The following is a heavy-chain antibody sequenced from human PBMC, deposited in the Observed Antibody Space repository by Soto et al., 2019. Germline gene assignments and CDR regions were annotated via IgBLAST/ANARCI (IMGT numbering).Heavy chain of an antibody. CDR2: INSDGSST. CDR3: ARVSREVVPAAIDY. Sequence: PGGSLRLSCAASGFTFSSYWIHWVHQAPGKGLVWVSRINSDGSSTTYADSVKGRFTISRDNAKNTLYLQMTSLRAEDTAVYYCARVSREVVPAAIDYWGQGTLVTVSS. D-gene: IGHD2-2*01. V-gene: IGHV3-74*01. CDR1: GFTFSSYW. J-gene: IGHJ4*02.